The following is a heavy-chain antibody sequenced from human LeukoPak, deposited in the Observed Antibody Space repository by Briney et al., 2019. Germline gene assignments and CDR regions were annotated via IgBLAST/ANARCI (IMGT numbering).Heavy chain of an antibody. J-gene: IGHJ5*02. V-gene: IGHV4-59*08. CDR1: GGSISSYY. Sequence: SETLSLTCTVSGGSISSYYWSWIRQPPGKGLEWIGCIYYSGSTNYNPSLKSRVTISVDTSKNQFSLKLSSVTAADTAVYYCAGYYDSTSNWFDPWGQETLVTVSS. CDR3: AGYYDSTSNWFDP. D-gene: IGHD3-22*01. CDR2: IYYSGST.